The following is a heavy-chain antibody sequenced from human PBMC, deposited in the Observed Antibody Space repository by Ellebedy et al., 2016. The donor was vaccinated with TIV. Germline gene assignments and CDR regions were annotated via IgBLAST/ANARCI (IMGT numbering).Heavy chain of an antibody. CDR1: GGSFSDYY. CDR3: ARVAITAAVGGGFFDL. V-gene: IGHV4-34*01. CDR2: INHSGNT. J-gene: IGHJ2*01. D-gene: IGHD6-13*01. Sequence: MPSETLSLTCAVYGGSFSDYYWTWIRQTPGKGLEWIGEINHSGNTNYNPSLKSRVTISVDTSKSQYSLKLSSVSAADTAVYYCARVAITAAVGGGFFDLWGRGTLVTVSS.